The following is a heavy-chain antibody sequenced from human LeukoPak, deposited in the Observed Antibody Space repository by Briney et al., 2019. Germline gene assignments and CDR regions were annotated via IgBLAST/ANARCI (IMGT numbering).Heavy chain of an antibody. V-gene: IGHV3-53*01. CDR3: ARASGYSGYDPFDY. Sequence: PGGSLRLSCAASGFNVSSNYMSWVRQAPGKGLEWVSVIYSGGDTYYADSVKGRFTISRDNSKNTLYLQMNTLRAEDTAVYYCARASGYSGYDPFDYWGQGTLVTVSS. CDR1: GFNVSSNY. D-gene: IGHD5-12*01. CDR2: IYSGGDT. J-gene: IGHJ4*02.